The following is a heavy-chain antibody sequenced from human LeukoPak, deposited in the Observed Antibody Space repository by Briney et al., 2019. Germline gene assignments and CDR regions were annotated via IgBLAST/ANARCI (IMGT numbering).Heavy chain of an antibody. CDR1: GGSISSYY. Sequence: SETLSLTCTVSGGSISSYYWSWIRQPPGKGLEWIGYIYYSGSTNYNPSLKSRVTISVDTSKNQFSLKLSSVTAADTAVYYCARSIAVAGTFYYYYYYMDVWGKGTTVTVSS. J-gene: IGHJ6*03. CDR3: ARSIAVAGTFYYYYYYMDV. CDR2: IYYSGST. V-gene: IGHV4-59*01. D-gene: IGHD6-19*01.